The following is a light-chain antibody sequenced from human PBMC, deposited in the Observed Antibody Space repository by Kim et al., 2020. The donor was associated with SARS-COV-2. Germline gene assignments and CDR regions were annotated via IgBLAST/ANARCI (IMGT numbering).Light chain of an antibody. CDR2: SNN. V-gene: IGLV1-44*01. CDR3: AAWDDSLNVGGV. CDR1: SSNIGSNT. J-gene: IGLJ3*02. Sequence: QRVTISCSGSSSNIGSNTVNWYQQLPGTAPKLLIYSNNQRPSGVPDRFSGSKSGTSASLAISGLQSEDEADYYCAAWDDSLNVGGVFGGGTQLTVL.